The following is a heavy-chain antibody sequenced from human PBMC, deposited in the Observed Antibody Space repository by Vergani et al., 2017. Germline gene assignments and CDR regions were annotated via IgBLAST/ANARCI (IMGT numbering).Heavy chain of an antibody. CDR1: GGPISSGGYY. D-gene: IGHD1-26*01. Sequence: QVQLQESGPGLVKPSQTLSLTCTVSGGPISSGGYYWSWIRQHPGKGLEWIGYTYYSGSTYYNPSLKSLVTISVDTSKNQFSLKLSSVTAADTAVYYCARATKDSGSWFDPWGQGTLVTVSS. CDR2: TYYSGST. J-gene: IGHJ5*02. V-gene: IGHV4-31*01. CDR3: ARATKDSGSWFDP.